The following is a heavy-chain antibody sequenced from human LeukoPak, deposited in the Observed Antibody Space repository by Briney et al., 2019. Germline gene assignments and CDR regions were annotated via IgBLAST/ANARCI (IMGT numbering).Heavy chain of an antibody. CDR3: ARGSIAVAGLFDY. Sequence: PGGSVRLSCAAAGFTVSSNYMSWVRRAPGEGLEWVSVIYSGGNTYYADSVKGRFTISRDNSKNTLYLQMNSLRAEDTAVYYCARGSIAVAGLFDYWGQGTLVTVSS. CDR2: IYSGGNT. D-gene: IGHD6-19*01. CDR1: GFTVSSNY. V-gene: IGHV3-66*01. J-gene: IGHJ4*01.